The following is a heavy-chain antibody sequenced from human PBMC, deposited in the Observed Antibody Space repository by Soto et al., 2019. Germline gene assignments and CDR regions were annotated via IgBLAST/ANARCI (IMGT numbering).Heavy chain of an antibody. J-gene: IGHJ4*02. CDR3: ARDTAMKGAARYDY. Sequence: WTWIRQRPGKGLEWVGYIYYRGNTIYNPSLKSRLTISLDTSKNQFSLKLTSVTAADTAVYSCARDTAMKGAARYDYWGQGTLVTVSS. D-gene: IGHD6-25*01. V-gene: IGHV4-31*02. CDR2: IYYRGNT.